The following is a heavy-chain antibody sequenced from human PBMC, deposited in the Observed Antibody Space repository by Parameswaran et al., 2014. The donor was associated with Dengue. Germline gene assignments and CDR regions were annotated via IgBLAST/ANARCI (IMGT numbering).Heavy chain of an antibody. V-gene: IGHV3-21*01. J-gene: IGHJ6*03. CDR1: GFTFSSYS. D-gene: IGHD2-2*02. CDR3: ARVILGLDDCSSTSCYNPQYYYYYYMDV. CDR2: ISSSSSYI. Sequence: LKISCAASGFTFSSYSMNWVRQAPGKGLEWVSSISSSSSYIYYADSVKGRFTISRDNAKNSLYLQMNSLRAEDTAVYYCARVILGLDDCSSTSCYNPQYYYYYYMDVWGKGTTVTVSS.